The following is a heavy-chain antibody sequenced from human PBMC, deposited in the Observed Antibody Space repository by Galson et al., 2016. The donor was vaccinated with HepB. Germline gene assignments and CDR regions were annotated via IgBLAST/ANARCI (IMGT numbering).Heavy chain of an antibody. CDR2: INDGDGST. CDR1: GYSFKTYG. Sequence: SVKVSCKASGYSFKTYGIHWVRQAPGQRPEWMGWINDGDGSTLHSQRFQGRVTFTRDTSASTAYMELSSLIFEDPAVYFCARDDATDGPIILDYWGQGTLVTVSS. J-gene: IGHJ4*02. D-gene: IGHD3/OR15-3a*01. CDR3: ARDDATDGPIILDY. V-gene: IGHV1-3*01.